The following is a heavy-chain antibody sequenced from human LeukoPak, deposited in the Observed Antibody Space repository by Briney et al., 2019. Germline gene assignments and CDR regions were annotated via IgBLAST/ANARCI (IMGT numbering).Heavy chain of an antibody. J-gene: IGHJ3*02. CDR2: LYSGGTT. V-gene: IGHV3-53*01. D-gene: IGHD3-22*01. CDR1: GFTFSSNY. Sequence: GGSLRLSCAASGFTFSSNYMDWVREAPGKGLERVSSLYSGGTTYYADSVQGRFIISRDKSKNTLYLQMNSLRAEDTAVYYCARAIDYDSSGYYYVRYAFDIWGQGTMVTVSS. CDR3: ARAIDYDSSGYYYVRYAFDI.